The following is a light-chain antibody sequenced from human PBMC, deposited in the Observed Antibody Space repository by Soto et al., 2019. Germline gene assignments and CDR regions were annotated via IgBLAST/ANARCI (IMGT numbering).Light chain of an antibody. CDR1: QDISNY. CDR2: DAS. Sequence: DIQMTQSPSSLSASVGDRVTITCQASQDISNYLNWYQQKPGKAPKLLIYDASNLETGVPSRFSGSGSGTDFTFTITSLQPEDFATYYCQQYNDLLQFTFGHGTTVDIK. CDR3: QQYNDLLQFT. J-gene: IGKJ3*01. V-gene: IGKV1-33*01.